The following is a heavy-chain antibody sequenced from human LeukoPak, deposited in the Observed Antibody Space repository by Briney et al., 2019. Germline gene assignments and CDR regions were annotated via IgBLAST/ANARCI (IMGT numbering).Heavy chain of an antibody. V-gene: IGHV3-30*04. CDR2: ISYDGSNK. CDR1: GFTFSSYA. Sequence: PGRSLRLSCAASGFTFSSYAMHWVRQAPGKGLEWVAVISYDGSNKYYADSVKGRFTISRDNSKNTLYLQMNSLRAEDTAVYYCARGAIVVVVVAEFDYWGQGTLVTVSS. D-gene: IGHD2-15*01. CDR3: ARGAIVVVVVAEFDY. J-gene: IGHJ4*02.